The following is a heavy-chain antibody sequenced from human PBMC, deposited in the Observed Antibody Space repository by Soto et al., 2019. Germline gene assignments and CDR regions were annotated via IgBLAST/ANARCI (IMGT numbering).Heavy chain of an antibody. V-gene: IGHV3-66*01. CDR1: GFTVSSNY. CDR3: AREWFGELFVHGGPFDY. D-gene: IGHD3-10*01. CDR2: IYSGGST. Sequence: GGSLRLSCAASGFTVSSNYMSWVRQAPGKGLEWGSVIYSGGSTYYANSVKGRFTISRDNSKNTLYLKMNRRRAEDTAVYYCAREWFGELFVHGGPFDYWGQGTLVTVSS. J-gene: IGHJ4*02.